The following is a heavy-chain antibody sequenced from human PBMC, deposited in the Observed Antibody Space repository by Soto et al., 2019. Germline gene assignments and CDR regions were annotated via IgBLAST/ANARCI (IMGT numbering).Heavy chain of an antibody. CDR3: ARGQGNSGYDPLDF. Sequence: AASVKVSCKASGYTFTTYAMHWVRQAPGQRLEWMGWINAGNGNTKYSQKLQGRVTITRDTSATTVYMELSSLTSEDTALYYCARGQGNSGYDPLDFWGLGTLVTVSS. D-gene: IGHD5-12*01. V-gene: IGHV1-3*01. J-gene: IGHJ4*02. CDR1: GYTFTTYA. CDR2: INAGNGNT.